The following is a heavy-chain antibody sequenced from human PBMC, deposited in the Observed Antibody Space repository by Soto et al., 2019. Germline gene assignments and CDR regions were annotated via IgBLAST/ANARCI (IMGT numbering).Heavy chain of an antibody. J-gene: IGHJ3*01. CDR3: AREYAGATAFDV. CDR2: VYYSGTT. Sequence: QVQLQESGPGLVKPSETLSLTCTVTGGSINSYYWAWIRQPAGKGLEWIGYVYYSGTTSYNPSVKSRVTLSVDTSKNQFFLNLRSVTAADTAVYYCAREYAGATAFDVWGQGTLVRVSS. D-gene: IGHD1-26*01. CDR1: GGSINSYY. V-gene: IGHV4-59*01.